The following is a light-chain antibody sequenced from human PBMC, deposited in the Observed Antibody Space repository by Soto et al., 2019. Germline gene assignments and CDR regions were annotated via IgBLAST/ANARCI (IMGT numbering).Light chain of an antibody. J-gene: IGKJ4*01. CDR1: QSISSW. Sequence: DIQVSQSPSSLSASVGDRVSITCRASQSISSWLAWYQQKPGKAPKLLMFDTFSLESGVPSRFSGSRSGTEFTLTISSPQPDDYATYYCQQYNSYSPLTFGGGTKVDIK. V-gene: IGKV1-5*01. CDR3: QQYNSYSPLT. CDR2: DTF.